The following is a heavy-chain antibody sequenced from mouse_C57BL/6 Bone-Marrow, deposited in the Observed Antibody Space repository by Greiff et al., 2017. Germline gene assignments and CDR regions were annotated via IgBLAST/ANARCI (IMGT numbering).Heavy chain of an antibody. Sequence: EVQVVESGPGMVKPSQSLSLTCTVTGYSITSGYDWHWIRHFPGNKLEWMGYISYSGSTNYNPSLKSRISITHDTSKNHFFLKLNSVTTEDTATYYCARGNYGSSPWFAYWGQGALVAVSA. J-gene: IGHJ3*01. D-gene: IGHD1-1*01. CDR3: ARGNYGSSPWFAY. CDR2: ISYSGST. CDR1: GYSITSGYD. V-gene: IGHV3-1*01.